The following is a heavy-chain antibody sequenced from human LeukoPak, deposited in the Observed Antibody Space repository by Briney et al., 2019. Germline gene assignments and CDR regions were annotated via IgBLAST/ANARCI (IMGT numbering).Heavy chain of an antibody. CDR1: GGSISSSNYY. CDR3: ARAIAAAGTGWFDP. J-gene: IGHJ5*02. CDR2: IYYSGST. V-gene: IGHV4-39*07. Sequence: SKTLSLTCIVSGGSISSSNYYWGWIRQPPGKGPEWIGSIYYSGSTYYNSSLKSRVTISVDTSKNQFSLKLSSVTAADTAVYHCARAIAAAGTGWFDPWGQGTLVTVSS. D-gene: IGHD6-13*01.